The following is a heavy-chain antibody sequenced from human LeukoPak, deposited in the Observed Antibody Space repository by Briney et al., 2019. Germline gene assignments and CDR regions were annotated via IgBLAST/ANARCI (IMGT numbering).Heavy chain of an antibody. D-gene: IGHD6-13*01. J-gene: IGHJ4*02. CDR1: GFTFSDYY. Sequence: RGSLRLSCAASGFTFSDYYMSWIRQAPGKGLEWVSYISSSSSYTNYADSVKGRFTISRDNAKNSLYLQMNSLRAEDTAVYYCARSSSWYLFDYWGQGTLVTVSS. V-gene: IGHV3-11*03. CDR3: ARSSSWYLFDY. CDR2: ISSSSSYT.